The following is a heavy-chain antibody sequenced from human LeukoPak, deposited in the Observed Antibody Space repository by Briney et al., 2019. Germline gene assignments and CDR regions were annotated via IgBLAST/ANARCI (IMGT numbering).Heavy chain of an antibody. D-gene: IGHD2-21*02. Sequence: SETLSLTCTVSGYSISSGYYWGWIRQPPGEGLEWIGSIYHSGSTYYNPSLKSRVTISVDTSKNQFSLKLSSVTAADAAVYYCASTMVVTAQFDPWGQGTLVTVSS. J-gene: IGHJ5*02. CDR3: ASTMVVTAQFDP. CDR2: IYHSGST. V-gene: IGHV4-38-2*02. CDR1: GYSISSGYY.